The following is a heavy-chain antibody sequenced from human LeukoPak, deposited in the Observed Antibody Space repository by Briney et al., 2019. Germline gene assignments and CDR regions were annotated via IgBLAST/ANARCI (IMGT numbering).Heavy chain of an antibody. J-gene: IGHJ5*02. V-gene: IGHV3-48*03. CDR2: ISSSGNTI. CDR3: ARDIRWEPGP. CDR1: GFTFSSYE. Sequence: PGGSLRLSCAASGFTFSSYEMNWVRQAPGKGLEWVSYISSSGNTINYADSVKGRFTISRDNAKNSLYLQMNSLRAEDTAIYYCARDIRWEPGPWGQGTLVTVSS. D-gene: IGHD1-26*01.